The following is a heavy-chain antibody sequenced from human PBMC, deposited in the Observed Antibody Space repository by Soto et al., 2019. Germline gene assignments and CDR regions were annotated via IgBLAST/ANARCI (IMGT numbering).Heavy chain of an antibody. Sequence: EVQLLESGGGLVQPGGSLRLSCAASGFTFSSYAMSWVRQAPGKGLEWVSAISGSGGSTYYADSVKGRFTISRDNSKNTLDRQMNSLRAEDTAVYYCANPTGLYGDLHDAFDIWGQGTMVTVSS. V-gene: IGHV3-23*01. J-gene: IGHJ3*02. CDR1: GFTFSSYA. CDR2: ISGSGGST. D-gene: IGHD4-17*01. CDR3: ANPTGLYGDLHDAFDI.